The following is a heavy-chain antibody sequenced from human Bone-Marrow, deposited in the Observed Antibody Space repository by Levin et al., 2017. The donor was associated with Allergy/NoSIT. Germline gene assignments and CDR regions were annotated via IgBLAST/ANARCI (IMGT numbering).Heavy chain of an antibody. V-gene: IGHV3-66*01. CDR1: GLNVSKSY. CDR2: IYSGGRT. J-gene: IGHJ3*01. Sequence: PGGSLRLSCAASGLNVSKSYMSWIRQAPGRGLEWLSVIYSGGRTFFADSVKDRFTVYRDHSKNTLYLQMDSLRVEDTAVYYCARDTEAVVFGTWGPGTMFTVSS. D-gene: IGHD3-3*01. CDR3: ARDTEAVVFGT.